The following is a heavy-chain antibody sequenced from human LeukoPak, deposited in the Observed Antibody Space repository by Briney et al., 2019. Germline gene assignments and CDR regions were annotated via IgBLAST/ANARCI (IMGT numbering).Heavy chain of an antibody. CDR1: GFSFSDSA. D-gene: IGHD4-17*01. J-gene: IGHJ4*02. CDR2: IRDNGVGT. V-gene: IGHV3-23*01. Sequence: GGSLRLSCTASGFSFSDSAMTWVRQAPGKGLEWISTIRDNGVGTYYADSVKGRFTISRDNSKNTLYLQMNSLRAEDTAVYYCANSYPPAGGTVTTVYWGQGTLVTVSS. CDR3: ANSYPPAGGTVTTVY.